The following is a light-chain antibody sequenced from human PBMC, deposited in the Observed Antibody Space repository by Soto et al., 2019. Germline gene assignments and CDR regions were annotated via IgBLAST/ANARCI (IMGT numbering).Light chain of an antibody. Sequence: DIQMTQSPSTLSASVGDRVTITFRASQSVSNWLAWYQQKPGKAPTLLIYDVSRLETGVPSRFSGSGSGTVFTLTINSLQPEDFATYFCQQYDTYYTFGQGTKVDI. CDR1: QSVSNW. J-gene: IGKJ2*01. CDR2: DVS. CDR3: QQYDTYYT. V-gene: IGKV1-5*01.